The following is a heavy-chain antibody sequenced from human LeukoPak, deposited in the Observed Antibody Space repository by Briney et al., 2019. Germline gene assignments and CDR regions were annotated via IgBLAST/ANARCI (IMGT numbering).Heavy chain of an antibody. Sequence: PGGSLRLSCAASGFTFSNYWMSWVRQAPGKGLEWVANIKQDGSERYYVDSVKGRFSVSRDNAKKSLYLQMNSLRAEDPAVYYCARERGYSSSWYGGLEYWGQGTLVTVSS. CDR3: ARERGYSSSWYGGLEY. CDR1: GFTFSNYW. J-gene: IGHJ4*02. CDR2: IKQDGSER. D-gene: IGHD6-13*01. V-gene: IGHV3-7*01.